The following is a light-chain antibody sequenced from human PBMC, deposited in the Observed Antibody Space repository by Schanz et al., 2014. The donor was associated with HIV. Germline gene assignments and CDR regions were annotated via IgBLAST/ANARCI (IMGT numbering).Light chain of an antibody. CDR2: GAS. Sequence: VLTQSPGTLSLSPGDRATLSCRASQSVSDSFLAWYQQKPGQAPRLLIYGASNRATGIPARFSGSGSGTDFTLTISRLEPEDFAVYYCHHYGTSPPAFTFGPGTKVDIK. V-gene: IGKV3-20*01. CDR1: QSVSDSF. J-gene: IGKJ3*01. CDR3: HHYGTSPPAFT.